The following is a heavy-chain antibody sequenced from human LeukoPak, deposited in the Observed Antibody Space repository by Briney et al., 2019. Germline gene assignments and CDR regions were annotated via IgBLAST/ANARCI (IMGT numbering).Heavy chain of an antibody. CDR1: GGSFSGYY. J-gene: IGHJ5*02. V-gene: IGHV4-34*01. CDR3: ARGYIGYSSSWYGWFDP. D-gene: IGHD6-13*01. Sequence: SETLSLTCAVYGGSFSGYYWSWIRQPPGKGLEWIGEINHSGSTNYNPSLKSRVTISVDTSKNQFSLKLSSVTAADTAVYYCARGYIGYSSSWYGWFDPWGQGTLVTVSS. CDR2: INHSGST.